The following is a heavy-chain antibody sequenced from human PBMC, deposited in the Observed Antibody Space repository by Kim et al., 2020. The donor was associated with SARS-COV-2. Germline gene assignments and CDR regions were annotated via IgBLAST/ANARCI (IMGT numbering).Heavy chain of an antibody. D-gene: IGHD5-18*01. J-gene: IGHJ4*02. V-gene: IGHV5-51*01. CDR3: ARLGGSYGSQGFDY. Sequence: SPAFQGQVTISADKSISTAYLQWSSLKASDTAMYYCARLGGSYGSQGFDYWGQGTLVTVSS.